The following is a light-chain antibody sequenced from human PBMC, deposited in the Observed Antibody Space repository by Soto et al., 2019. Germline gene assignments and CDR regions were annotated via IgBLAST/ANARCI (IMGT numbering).Light chain of an antibody. CDR1: SSNIGGNS. CDR3: GSWDSSLSAYV. V-gene: IGLV1-51*01. Sequence: SVLTQPPSVSAAPGQKVTISCSGSSSNIGGNSVSWYQQLPGTAPKLLIYDDNKRPSGIPDRFSGSKSGTPATLGITGFQTGDEADYYCGSWDSSLSAYVFGTGTKVTVL. J-gene: IGLJ1*01. CDR2: DDN.